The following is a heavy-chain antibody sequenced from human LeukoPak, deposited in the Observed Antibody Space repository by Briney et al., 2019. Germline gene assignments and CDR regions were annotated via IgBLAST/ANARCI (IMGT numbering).Heavy chain of an antibody. D-gene: IGHD6-6*01. CDR2: ISRTGDST. J-gene: IGHJ6*02. CDR3: AFSKYTYDYAMDV. CDR1: GFAFSTYA. Sequence: GGSLRLSCAASGFAFSTYAMIWVRQTPGKGLEWVSHISRTGDSTIYGDAVKGRFIISRDNSKNVLNLQMNSLRAEDTAVYYCAFSKYTYDYAMDVWGQGTTVTVSS. V-gene: IGHV3-23*01.